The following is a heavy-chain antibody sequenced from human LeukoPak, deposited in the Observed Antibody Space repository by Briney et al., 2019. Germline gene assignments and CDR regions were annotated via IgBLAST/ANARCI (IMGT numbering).Heavy chain of an antibody. Sequence: PSQTLSLTCTVSGGSISRGRYYWSWIRQPAGKGLEWIGRIYTSGSTNYNPSLKSRVTISVDTSKNQFSLKLSSVTAADTAVYYCARERGRFNYDILFVWGKGTTVTVSS. CDR1: GGSISRGRYY. CDR3: ARERGRFNYDILFV. D-gene: IGHD3-9*01. J-gene: IGHJ6*04. V-gene: IGHV4-61*02. CDR2: IYTSGST.